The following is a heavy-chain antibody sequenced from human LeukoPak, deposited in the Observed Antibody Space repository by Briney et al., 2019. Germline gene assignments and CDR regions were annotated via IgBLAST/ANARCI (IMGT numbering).Heavy chain of an antibody. J-gene: IGHJ6*02. D-gene: IGHD6-19*01. CDR2: ISGSGGST. CDR3: AKGNRIAVAGTYYYYYGMDV. V-gene: IGHV3-23*01. Sequence: PGGSLRLSCAASGFTFSSYSMNWVRQAPGKGLEWVSAISGSGGSTYYADSVKGRFTISRDNSKDTLYLQMNSLRAEDTAVYYCAKGNRIAVAGTYYYYYGMDVWGQGTTVTVSS. CDR1: GFTFSSYS.